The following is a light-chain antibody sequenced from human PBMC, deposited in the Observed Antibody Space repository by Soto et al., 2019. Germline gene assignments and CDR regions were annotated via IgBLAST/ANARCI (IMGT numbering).Light chain of an antibody. Sequence: EIVLTQSPGTLSLSPGERATLSCRASQSVSSSYLAWYQQKPGQAPRLLIYGASSRATGIPDRFSGSGSGTDFTLTISRLEPDDFAVYYCQQYGSSPPYTFGHGTKLEIK. V-gene: IGKV3-20*01. CDR3: QQYGSSPPYT. J-gene: IGKJ2*01. CDR1: QSVSSSY. CDR2: GAS.